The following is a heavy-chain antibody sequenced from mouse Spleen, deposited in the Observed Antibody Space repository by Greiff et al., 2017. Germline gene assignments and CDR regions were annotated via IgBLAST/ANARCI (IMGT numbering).Heavy chain of an antibody. V-gene: IGHV1-15*01. CDR3: TRRDGSAMDY. CDR1: GYTFTDYE. D-gene: IGHD3-3*01. Sequence: QVQLQQSGAELVRPGASVTLSCKASGYTFTDYEMHWVKQTPVHGLEWIGAIDPETGGTAYNQKFKGKAILTADKSSSTAYMELRSLTSEDSAVYYCTRRDGSAMDYWGQGTSVTVSS. CDR2: IDPETGGT. J-gene: IGHJ4*01.